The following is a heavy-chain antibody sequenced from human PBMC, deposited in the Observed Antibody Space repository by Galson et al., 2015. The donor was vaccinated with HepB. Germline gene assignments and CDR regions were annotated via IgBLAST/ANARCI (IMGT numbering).Heavy chain of an antibody. D-gene: IGHD3-16*02. CDR3: ARANGVFGGVIVDPALDV. V-gene: IGHV3-21*01. J-gene: IGHJ3*01. CDR2: ISESGSHI. CDR1: GFIFSNYN. Sequence: SLRLSCAASGFIFSNYNMNWVRQAPGKGLEWVSSISESGSHIYYADSLKGRFTISRDNAQNSLFLQINSLRAEDTAVYYCARANGVFGGVIVDPALDVWGHGTLVIVSS.